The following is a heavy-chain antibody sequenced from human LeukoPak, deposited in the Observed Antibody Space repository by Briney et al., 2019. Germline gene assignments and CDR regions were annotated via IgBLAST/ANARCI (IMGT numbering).Heavy chain of an antibody. CDR1: GFTFSSYG. J-gene: IGHJ5*02. CDR3: AKIRYFDWSRNWFDP. Sequence: PGGSLRLSCAASGFTFSSYGMSWVRQAPGKGLEWVSAISGSGGSTYYADSVKGRFTISRDNSKNTLYLQMNSLRAEDTAVYYCAKIRYFDWSRNWFDPWGQGTLVTVSS. CDR2: ISGSGGST. V-gene: IGHV3-23*01. D-gene: IGHD3-9*01.